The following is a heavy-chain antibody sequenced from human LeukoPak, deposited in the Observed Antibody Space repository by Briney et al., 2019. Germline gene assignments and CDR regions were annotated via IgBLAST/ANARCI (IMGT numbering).Heavy chain of an antibody. CDR2: INWNGGST. CDR3: ARQDYYDSSGYAGATDY. Sequence: GGSLRLSCAASGFTFSSYGMHWVRQAPGKGLEWVSGINWNGGSTGYADSVKGRFTISRDNAKNSLYLQMNSLRAEDTALYYCARQDYYDSSGYAGATDYWGQGTLVTVSS. V-gene: IGHV3-20*04. J-gene: IGHJ4*02. CDR1: GFTFSSYG. D-gene: IGHD3-22*01.